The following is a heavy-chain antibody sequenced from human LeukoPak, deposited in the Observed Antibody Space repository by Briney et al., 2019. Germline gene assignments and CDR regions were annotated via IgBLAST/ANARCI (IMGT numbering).Heavy chain of an antibody. CDR1: GGSISSYN. D-gene: IGHD3-10*01. J-gene: IGHJ4*02. Sequence: SETLSLTCTVSGGSISSYNWNWIRQPPGTGLEWMGYIYYSGSTDYNLPLKSRVTISVDTSKNQFSLKLSSVTAADTAVYYCARGLMVRGITHSSFDYWGQGTLVTVSS. V-gene: IGHV4-59*01. CDR3: ARGLMVRGITHSSFDY. CDR2: IYYSGST.